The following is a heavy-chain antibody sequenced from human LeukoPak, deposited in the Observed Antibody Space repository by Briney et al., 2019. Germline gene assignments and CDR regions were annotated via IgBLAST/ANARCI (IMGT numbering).Heavy chain of an antibody. J-gene: IGHJ4*02. Sequence: GASVKVSCKASGYTFIRNGISWVRQAPGQGLEWMGWISPYNENRKYLQKLQGRVTLSTDTSTSTAYMELRSLRSDDTAVYYCARHSSDWEFDYWGQGTLVTVSS. CDR1: GYTFIRNG. CDR2: ISPYNENR. D-gene: IGHD6-19*01. V-gene: IGHV1-18*01. CDR3: ARHSSDWEFDY.